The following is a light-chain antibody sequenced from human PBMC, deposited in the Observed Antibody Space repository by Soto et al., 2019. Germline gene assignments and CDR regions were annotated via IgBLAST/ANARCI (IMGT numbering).Light chain of an antibody. V-gene: IGKV3-20*01. CDR3: QKYGSSL. Sequence: EIVLTQSPGTLSLSPGERATLSCRASQSVSSSYLAWYQQKPGQAPRLLIYGASSRATGIPDRFSGSGSGTDFTLTIGRLEPEDFAVYYCQKYGSSLFGGGTKV. CDR2: GAS. J-gene: IGKJ4*01. CDR1: QSVSSSY.